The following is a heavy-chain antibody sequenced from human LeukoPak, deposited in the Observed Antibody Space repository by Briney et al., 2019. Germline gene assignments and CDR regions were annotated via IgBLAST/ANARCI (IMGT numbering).Heavy chain of an antibody. V-gene: IGHV4-61*08. D-gene: IGHD1-1*01. CDR1: GGSISSGVYY. CDR2: IYTTGST. CDR3: AGPDIATRPQKYYYYMDV. J-gene: IGHJ6*03. Sequence: KPSETLSLTCTVSGGSISSGVYYWSWIRQSPGKGLEWIGYIYTTGSTGYNPSLKSRITMSVDTSKNQFALNLSSVTAADTAIYYCAGPDIATRPQKYYYYMDVWGKGTTVTVSS.